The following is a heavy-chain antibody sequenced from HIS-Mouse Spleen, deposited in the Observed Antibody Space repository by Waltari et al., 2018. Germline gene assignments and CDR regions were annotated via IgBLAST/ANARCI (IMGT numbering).Heavy chain of an antibody. CDR3: ARGPVLQLVLDY. CDR2: INHSGST. CDR1: GGSFRGYY. D-gene: IGHD6-13*01. J-gene: IGHJ4*02. V-gene: IGHV4-34*01. Sequence: QVQLQQWGAGLLKPSETLSLTCAVYGGSFRGYYWSRIRQPPGKGLEWIGEINHSGSTNYNPSLKSRVTISVDTSKNQFSLKLSSVTAADTAVYYCARGPVLQLVLDYWGQGTLVTVSS.